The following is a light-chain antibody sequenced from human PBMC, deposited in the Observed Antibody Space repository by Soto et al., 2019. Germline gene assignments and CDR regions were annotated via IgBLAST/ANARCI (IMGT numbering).Light chain of an antibody. CDR2: EVS. CDR1: TSDIGTYNY. J-gene: IGLJ1*01. CDR3: CSFTTNTTPA. Sequence: QSALTQPASVSGSPGQSITISCTGTTSDIGTYNYVSWYQQHPDKAPKLLIYEVSYRPSGVSNRFSGSKSGDTASLTISGLQYGDEADYYCCSFTTNTTPAFGTGTKLTVL. V-gene: IGLV2-14*01.